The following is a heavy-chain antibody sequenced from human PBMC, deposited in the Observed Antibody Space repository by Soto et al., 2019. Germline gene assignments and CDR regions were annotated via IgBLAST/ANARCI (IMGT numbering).Heavy chain of an antibody. J-gene: IGHJ2*01. Sequence: EVQLLESGGGLVKPGGSLRLSCAASGFTFSAYALGWVCQAPGKGMEWVSTIHGGGGATHYADSVKGRFTISRDDSKNTLYAQMNSLRAEDTAVYYCAKFEGHPLEYCYLDFWGRGTLGTVSS. CDR3: AKFEGHPLEYCYLDF. V-gene: IGHV3-23*01. CDR1: GFTFSAYA. D-gene: IGHD1-1*01. CDR2: IHGGGGAT.